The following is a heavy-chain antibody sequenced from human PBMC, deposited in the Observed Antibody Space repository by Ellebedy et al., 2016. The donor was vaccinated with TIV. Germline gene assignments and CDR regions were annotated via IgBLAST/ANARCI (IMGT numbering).Heavy chain of an antibody. J-gene: IGHJ5*01. CDR3: VRESYRNYTWGTTVFDS. CDR2: INEDGSDR. Sequence: PGGSLRLSCAASGFTFSSHWMNWVRQAPGTGLDWVATINEDGSDRYYVDSVKGRFTISRDNAKSALYLQMNSLRAGDTAVYYCVRESYRNYTWGTTVFDSWGQGTLVTASS. D-gene: IGHD4-11*01. CDR1: GFTFSSHW. V-gene: IGHV3-7*01.